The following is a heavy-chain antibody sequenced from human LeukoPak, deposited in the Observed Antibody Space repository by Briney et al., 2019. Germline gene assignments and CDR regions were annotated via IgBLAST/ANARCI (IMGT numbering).Heavy chain of an antibody. CDR2: IYYSGST. V-gene: IGHV4-59*08. Sequence: SETLSLTCTVSGGSISSYYWSRIRQPPGKGLEWVGYIYYSGSTNYNPSLKSRVTISVDTSKNQFSLKLSSVTAADTAVYYCARGGATRYCSSTSCQAAFDIWGQGTMVTVSS. CDR3: ARGGATRYCSSTSCQAAFDI. J-gene: IGHJ3*02. CDR1: GGSISSYY. D-gene: IGHD2-2*01.